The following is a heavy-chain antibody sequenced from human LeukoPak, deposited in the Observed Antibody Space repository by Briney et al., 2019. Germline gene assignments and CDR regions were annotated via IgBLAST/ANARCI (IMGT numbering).Heavy chain of an antibody. Sequence: ASVRVSCKASGYTFTGYYMHWVRQAPGQGLECMGWINPNSGGTNYAQKFQGRVTMTRDTSISTAYMELSRLRSDDTAVYYCARRAGAYSHPYDYWGQGTLVTVSS. CDR2: INPNSGGT. V-gene: IGHV1-2*02. D-gene: IGHD4/OR15-4a*01. CDR3: ARRAGAYSHPYDY. J-gene: IGHJ4*02. CDR1: GYTFTGYY.